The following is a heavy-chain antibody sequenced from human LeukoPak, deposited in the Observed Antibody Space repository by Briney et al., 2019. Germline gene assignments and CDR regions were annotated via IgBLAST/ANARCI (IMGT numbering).Heavy chain of an antibody. CDR3: AKDPRAMGRYFFDD. Sequence: GGSLRLSCVASQFTFHTYAMSWVCQRPGKGPEWVSMISSSGETTDYAESVKGRLIISRDNKKNNLYLQLESPRVDDTAIYYCAKDPRAMGRYFFDDWGQGSLVIVSS. J-gene: IGHJ4*01. CDR1: QFTFHTYA. D-gene: IGHD1-14*01. V-gene: IGHV3-23*01. CDR2: ISSSGETT.